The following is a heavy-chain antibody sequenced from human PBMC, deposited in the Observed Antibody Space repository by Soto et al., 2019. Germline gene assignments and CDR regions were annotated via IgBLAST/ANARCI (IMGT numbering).Heavy chain of an antibody. CDR1: VFTFSTYA. D-gene: IGHD2-15*01. V-gene: IGHV3-23*01. CDR2: ILPDETG. CDR3: AQDRLPTSGQRFYFDS. Sequence: PWGSLLLSCVPSVFTFSTYAMGWVRQVPGMGLQWVSTILPDETGFYTVSVKGRFTISRDNYRGIVYLQMNDLWVEDAAIYYCAQDRLPTSGQRFYFDSWGQGSMVTVSS. J-gene: IGHJ4*02.